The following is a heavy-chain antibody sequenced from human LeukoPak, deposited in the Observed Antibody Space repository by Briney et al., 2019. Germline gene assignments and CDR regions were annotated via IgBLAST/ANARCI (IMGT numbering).Heavy chain of an antibody. V-gene: IGHV1-2*02. CDR2: INPNSGGT. CDR3: ARGAATGTLWYYYNYMDV. J-gene: IGHJ6*03. CDR1: GYTFTGYY. Sequence: ASVKVSCKASGYTFTGYYMHWVRQAPGQGLEWMGWINPNSGGTNYAQKLQGRVTMTRDTSISTAYMELSSLTSDDTAVYYCARGAATGTLWYYYNYMDVWGKGTTVTVSS. D-gene: IGHD6-13*01.